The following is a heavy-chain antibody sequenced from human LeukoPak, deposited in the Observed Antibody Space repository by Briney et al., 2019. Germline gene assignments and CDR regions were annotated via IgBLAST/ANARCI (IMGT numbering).Heavy chain of an antibody. CDR1: GGTFSSYA. J-gene: IGHJ4*02. CDR3: ARTDSSGYFDY. Sequence: GASVKVSRKASGGTFSSYAISWVRQAPGQGLEWMGGIIPIFGTANYAQKFQGRVTITADKSTSTAYMELSSLRSEDTAVYYCARTDSSGYFDYWGQGTLVTVSS. CDR2: IIPIFGTA. D-gene: IGHD3-22*01. V-gene: IGHV1-69*06.